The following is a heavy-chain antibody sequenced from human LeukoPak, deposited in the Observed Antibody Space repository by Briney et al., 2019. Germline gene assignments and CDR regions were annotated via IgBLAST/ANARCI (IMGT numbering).Heavy chain of an antibody. Sequence: SVKVSCKASGGTFSSYAISWVRQAPGQGREGMGRIIPIFGTANYAQKFHGRVTITTDESTSTAYMELRSLRSEDTAVYYCARKDSYDSSEVYFQHWGQGTLVTVSS. D-gene: IGHD3-22*01. V-gene: IGHV1-69*05. CDR2: IIPIFGTA. CDR1: GGTFSSYA. CDR3: ARKDSYDSSEVYFQH. J-gene: IGHJ1*01.